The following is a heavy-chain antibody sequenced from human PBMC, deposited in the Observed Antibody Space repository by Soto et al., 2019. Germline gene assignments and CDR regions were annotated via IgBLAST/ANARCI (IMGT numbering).Heavy chain of an antibody. V-gene: IGHV3-53*01. CDR2: FESGGSI. D-gene: IGHD3-3*02. J-gene: IGHJ4*02. CDR1: GFSVRTNY. CDR3: ARAGVTPHFFDY. Sequence: PGGSLRLSCAASGFSVRTNYMSWVRQAPGKGLDWVSVFESGGSIYYSDSVKGRFIISRDYAKNTVYLQMNSLRVEDTAVYYCARAGVTPHFFDYWGQGTLVIVSS.